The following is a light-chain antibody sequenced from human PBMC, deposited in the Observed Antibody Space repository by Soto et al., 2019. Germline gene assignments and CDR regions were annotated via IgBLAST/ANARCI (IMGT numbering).Light chain of an antibody. V-gene: IGKV3-20*01. Sequence: EIVLTQSPHTLSLSPGERATLSCRASQSVSSGYLAWYQQKPGQAPRLLIYGASSRATGIPARFSGSGSGTDFTGTDFTLTISRLEPEDFAVYYCQQYGGSPTWTFGQGTKVEIK. CDR3: QQYGGSPTWT. CDR1: QSVSSGY. CDR2: GAS. J-gene: IGKJ1*01.